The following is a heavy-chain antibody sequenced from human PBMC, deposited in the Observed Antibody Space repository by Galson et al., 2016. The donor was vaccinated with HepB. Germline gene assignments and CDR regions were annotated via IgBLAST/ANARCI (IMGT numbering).Heavy chain of an antibody. J-gene: IGHJ5*02. CDR2: ISASGTRA. D-gene: IGHD3-10*01. CDR3: AKDRQGTYYGSGSYYKS. CDR1: GFTFSSYA. V-gene: IGHV3-23*01. Sequence: SLRLSCAASGFTFSSYAMTWLRQGPGKGVEWVSSISASGTRAFYADAVKGRFTISRDNSKNTLYVQMDSLRVGDTAVYYCAKDRQGTYYGSGSYYKSWGQGTLVTVSS.